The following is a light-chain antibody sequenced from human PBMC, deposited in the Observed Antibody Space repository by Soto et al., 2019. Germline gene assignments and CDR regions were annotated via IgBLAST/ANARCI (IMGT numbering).Light chain of an antibody. J-gene: IGLJ3*02. CDR1: SNDVGGYNY. V-gene: IGLV2-14*01. CDR2: EVS. Sequence: QSALTQPASVSGSPGQSITISCTGTSNDVGGYNYVSWYQQHPGKVPKLMIYEVSNRPSGVSDRFSGSRSGNTASLTISGLQAEDESDYYCISYTSSSTWVFGGGIKLTVL. CDR3: ISYTSSSTWV.